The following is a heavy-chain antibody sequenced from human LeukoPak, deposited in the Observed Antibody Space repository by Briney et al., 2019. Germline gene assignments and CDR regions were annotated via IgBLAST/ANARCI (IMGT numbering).Heavy chain of an antibody. CDR3: VKVSVAGTSVDS. Sequence: GGSLRLSCSASGFTFSSYAMHWVRQAPGKGLEYVSAISSNGGSTYYADSLKGRFTISRDNSKNTLYLQMSSLRAEDTAMYYCVKVSVAGTSVDSWGQGTLVTVSS. D-gene: IGHD6-19*01. CDR1: GFTFSSYA. CDR2: ISSNGGST. V-gene: IGHV3-64D*06. J-gene: IGHJ4*02.